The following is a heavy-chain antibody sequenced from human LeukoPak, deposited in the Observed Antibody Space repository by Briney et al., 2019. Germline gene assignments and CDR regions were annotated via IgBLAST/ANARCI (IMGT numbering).Heavy chain of an antibody. Sequence: KPSETLSLTCAVYGGSFSGYYWSWIRQPPGKGLEWIGEINHSGSTNYNPSLKSRVTISVDTSKNQFSLKLSSVTAADTAVYYCARGRTAKYYDFWSGYYTGYYFDYWGQGTLVTVSS. CDR3: ARGRTAKYYDFWSGYYTGYYFDY. CDR1: GGSFSGYY. V-gene: IGHV4-34*01. CDR2: INHSGST. D-gene: IGHD3-3*01. J-gene: IGHJ4*02.